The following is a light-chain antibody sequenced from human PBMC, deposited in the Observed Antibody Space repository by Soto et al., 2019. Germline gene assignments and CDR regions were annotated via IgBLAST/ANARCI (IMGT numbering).Light chain of an antibody. J-gene: IGKJ2*01. CDR2: KAS. V-gene: IGKV1-5*03. CDR3: QQYGRSPPDT. CDR1: QSISSW. Sequence: DIQMTQSPSTLSASVGDRVTITCRASQSISSWLAWYQQKPGKAPKLLIYKASSLESGDPSRFSGSGSGTEFTLTISRLEPEDFAVYYCQQYGRSPPDTFGQGSKLEIK.